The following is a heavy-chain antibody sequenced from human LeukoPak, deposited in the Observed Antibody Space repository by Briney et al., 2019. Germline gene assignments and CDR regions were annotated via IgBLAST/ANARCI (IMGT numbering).Heavy chain of an antibody. V-gene: IGHV3-74*01. J-gene: IGHJ3*02. CDR1: GITFSNYH. CDR2: IIQDGSST. Sequence: PGGSLRLSCAASGITFSNYHMHWVRQAPGKGLVWVSHIIQDGSSTFYADSVKGRFTISRDNSKNTLYLQMNSLRADDTAIYYCAKCSESYGNDAFDIWGQGTMVTVSS. CDR3: AKCSESYGNDAFDI. D-gene: IGHD5-18*01.